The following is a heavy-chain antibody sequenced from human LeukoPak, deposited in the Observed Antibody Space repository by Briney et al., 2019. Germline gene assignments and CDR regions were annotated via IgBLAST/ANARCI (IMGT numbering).Heavy chain of an antibody. D-gene: IGHD5-12*01. J-gene: IGHJ4*02. Sequence: ASVKVSCKASGYTFTSYDINWVRQATGQGLEWMGWMNPNSGNTGYAQKFQGRVTITADESTSTAYMELSSLRSEDTAVYYCARSYSGYDPQFDYWGQGTLVTVSS. CDR2: MNPNSGNT. CDR1: GYTFTSYD. CDR3: ARSYSGYDPQFDY. V-gene: IGHV1-8*03.